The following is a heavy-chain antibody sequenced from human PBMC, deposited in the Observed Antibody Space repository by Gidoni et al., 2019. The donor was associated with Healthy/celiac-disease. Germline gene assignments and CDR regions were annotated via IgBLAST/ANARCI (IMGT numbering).Heavy chain of an antibody. J-gene: IGHJ6*02. V-gene: IGHV4-34*01. CDR3: ARGRGGYSYV. CDR1: GGSFSGYY. D-gene: IGHD5-18*01. CDR2: INHSGST. Sequence: GQLQQWGAGLVKPSETLSLPCAVYGGSFSGYYWSWIRQPPGKGLEWIGEINHSGSTNYNPSLKSRVTISVDTSKNQFSLKLSSVTAADTAVYYCARGRGGYSYVWGQGTTVTVSS.